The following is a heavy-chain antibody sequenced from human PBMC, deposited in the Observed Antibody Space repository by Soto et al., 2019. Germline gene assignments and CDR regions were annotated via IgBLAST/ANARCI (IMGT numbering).Heavy chain of an antibody. J-gene: IGHJ6*02. CDR1: GGTFSSYA. V-gene: IGHV1-69*13. D-gene: IGHD5-12*01. CDR3: ARTWISDPNGMDV. Sequence: SVNVSCKASGGTFSSYAISWVRQAPGQGLEWMGGIIPIFGTANYAQKFQGRVTITADESTSTAYMELSSLRSEDTAVYYCARTWISDPNGMDVWGQGTTVTVSS. CDR2: IIPIFGTA.